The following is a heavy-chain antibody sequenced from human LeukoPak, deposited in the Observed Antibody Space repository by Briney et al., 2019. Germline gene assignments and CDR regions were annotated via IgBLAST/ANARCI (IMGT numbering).Heavy chain of an antibody. CDR1: GGTFSSYA. J-gene: IGHJ4*02. V-gene: IGHV1-69*05. D-gene: IGHD3-10*01. Sequence: ASVKVSCKASGGTFSSYAISWVRQAPGQGLEWMGGIIPIFGTAKYAQKFQGRVSITTDEFTSTAYMELSSLRSEDTAVYYCARDYGYPTITMVRGGVDDYWGQGTLVTVSS. CDR2: IIPIFGTA. CDR3: ARDYGYPTITMVRGGVDDY.